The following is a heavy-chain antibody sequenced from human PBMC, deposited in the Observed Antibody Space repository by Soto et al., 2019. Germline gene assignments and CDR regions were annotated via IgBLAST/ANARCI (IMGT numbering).Heavy chain of an antibody. CDR3: AREKTYQAFVFDY. Sequence: GASVKVSCKASGGTFSSYTISWVRQAPGQGLEWMGRIIPILGIANYAQKFQGRVTITADKSTSTAYMELSSLRSEDTAVYYCAREKTYQAFVFDYWGQGTLVTVSS. CDR1: GGTFSSYT. J-gene: IGHJ4*02. V-gene: IGHV1-69*04. CDR2: IIPILGIA.